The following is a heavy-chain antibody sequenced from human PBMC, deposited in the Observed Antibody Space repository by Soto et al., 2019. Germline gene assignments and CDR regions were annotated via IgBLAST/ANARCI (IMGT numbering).Heavy chain of an antibody. D-gene: IGHD3-3*01. Sequence: QITLKESGPTLVKPTQTLTLTCTFSGFSLSTSGVGVGWIRQPPGKALEWLALIYWDDDKRYSPSLKSRLTITKDTSKNQVVLTMTNMDPVDTATYYCAHTALVDDFWSGYYKRDFYYYMDVWGKGTTVTVSS. CDR1: GFSLSTSGVG. CDR3: AHTALVDDFWSGYYKRDFYYYMDV. V-gene: IGHV2-5*02. J-gene: IGHJ6*03. CDR2: IYWDDDK.